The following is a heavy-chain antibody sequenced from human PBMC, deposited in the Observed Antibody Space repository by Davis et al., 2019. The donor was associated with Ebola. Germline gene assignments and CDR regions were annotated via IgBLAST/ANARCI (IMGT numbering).Heavy chain of an antibody. CDR1: GFTFSSYG. V-gene: IGHV3-30*19. Sequence: PGGSLRLSCAASGFTFSSYGMRWVRQAPGKGLAWVAVISYDGSNKYYADSVKGRFTISRDNSKNTLYLQMNSLRAEDTAVYYCARDEVVPAAIRSNIYYYYGMDVWGQGTTVTVSS. J-gene: IGHJ6*02. CDR3: ARDEVVPAAIRSNIYYYYGMDV. CDR2: ISYDGSNK. D-gene: IGHD2-2*01.